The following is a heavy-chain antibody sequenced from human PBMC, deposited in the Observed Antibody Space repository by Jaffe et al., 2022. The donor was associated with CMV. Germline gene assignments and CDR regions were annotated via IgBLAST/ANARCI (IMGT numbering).Heavy chain of an antibody. D-gene: IGHD3-3*01. CDR3: AGAYYDFWSVDY. CDR1: GFTFSSYG. CDR2: ISYDGSNK. J-gene: IGHJ4*02. V-gene: IGHV3-30*03. Sequence: QVQLVESGGGVVQPGRSLRLSCAASGFTFSSYGMHWVRQAPGKGLEWVAVISYDGSNKYYADSVKGRFTISRDNSKNTLYLQMNSLRAEDTAVYYCAGAYYDFWSVDYWGQGTLVTVSS.